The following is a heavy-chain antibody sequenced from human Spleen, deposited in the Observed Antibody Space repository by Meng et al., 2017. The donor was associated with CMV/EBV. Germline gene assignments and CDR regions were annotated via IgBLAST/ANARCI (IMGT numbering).Heavy chain of an antibody. J-gene: IGHJ4*02. CDR2: IWYDGSNK. Sequence: GGSLRLSCAASGFSFSSYGIHWVRQAPGNGLEWVAIIWYDGSNKYYTDSVKGRFTISRDNSKNTLYLQMNSLRAEDTAVYYCARADFWSGYYIEYWGQGTLVTVSS. CDR1: GFSFSSYG. CDR3: ARADFWSGYYIEY. D-gene: IGHD3-3*01. V-gene: IGHV3-33*01.